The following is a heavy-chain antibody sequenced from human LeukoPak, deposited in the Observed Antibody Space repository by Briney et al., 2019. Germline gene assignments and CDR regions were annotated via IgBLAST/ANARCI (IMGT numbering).Heavy chain of an antibody. Sequence: PGGSLRLSCAASGFTISNQWMHWVRQAPGKGLVWVSRITTDGRRTDYAASVQGRFTISRDNVKNTLYQQMNPLRPDDAAVYYCAREVEVVPATMGAYYYYYMDVWGKGTTVTVSS. CDR3: AREVEVVPATMGAYYYYYMDV. CDR1: GFTISNQW. D-gene: IGHD2-2*01. J-gene: IGHJ6*03. CDR2: ITTDGRRT. V-gene: IGHV3-74*01.